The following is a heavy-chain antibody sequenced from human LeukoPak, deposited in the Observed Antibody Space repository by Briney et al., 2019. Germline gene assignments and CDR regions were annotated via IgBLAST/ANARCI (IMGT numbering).Heavy chain of an antibody. CDR1: GGTFSSYA. CDR3: ARPLGYCSGGSCHWDAFDI. CDR2: IIPILGIA. Sequence: ASVKVSCKASGGTFSSYAISWVRQAPGQGLKWMGRIIPILGIANYAQKFQGRVTITADKSTSTAYMELSSLRSEDTAVYYCARPLGYCSGGSCHWDAFDIWGQGTMVTVSS. J-gene: IGHJ3*02. D-gene: IGHD2-15*01. V-gene: IGHV1-69*04.